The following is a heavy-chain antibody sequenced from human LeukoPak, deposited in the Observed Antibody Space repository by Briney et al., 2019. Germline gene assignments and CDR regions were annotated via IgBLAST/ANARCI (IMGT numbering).Heavy chain of an antibody. D-gene: IGHD3-10*01. Sequence: SETLSLTCTVSGGSISSYYWSWIRQPPGKGLEWIGYIYYSGSTNYNPSPKSRVTISVDTSKNQFSLKLSSVTPADTAVYYCARGGYYGSGNDFRFDPWGQGTLVTVSS. CDR2: IYYSGST. V-gene: IGHV4-59*01. CDR1: GGSISSYY. J-gene: IGHJ5*02. CDR3: ARGGYYGSGNDFRFDP.